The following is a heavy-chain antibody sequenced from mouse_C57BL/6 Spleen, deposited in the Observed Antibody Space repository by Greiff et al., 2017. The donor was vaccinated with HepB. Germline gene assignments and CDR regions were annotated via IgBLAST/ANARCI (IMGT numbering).Heavy chain of an antibody. V-gene: IGHV7-1*01. CDR3: ARDQVAY. J-gene: IGHJ3*01. CDR1: GFTFSDFY. Sequence: EVMLVESGGGLVQSGRSLRLSCATSGFTFSDFYMEWVRQAPGKGLEWIAASRNKANDYTTEYSASVKGRFIVSRDTSQSILYLQMNALRAEDTAIYYCARDQVAYWGQGTLVTVSA. CDR2: SRNKANDYTT.